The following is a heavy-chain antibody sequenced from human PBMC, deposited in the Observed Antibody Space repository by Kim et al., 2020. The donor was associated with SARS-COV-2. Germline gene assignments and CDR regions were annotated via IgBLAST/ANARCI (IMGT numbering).Heavy chain of an antibody. Sequence: SETLSLTCAVSGGSISSSNWWSWVRQPPGKGLEWIGEIYHSGSTTYNTSLKSRVTISVDKSKNQFSLKLSSVTAADTAVYYCARVSFHDDSSGQDYWGQGTLVTVSS. CDR2: IYHSGST. V-gene: IGHV4-4*02. J-gene: IGHJ4*02. CDR1: GGSISSSNW. D-gene: IGHD3-22*01. CDR3: ARVSFHDDSSGQDY.